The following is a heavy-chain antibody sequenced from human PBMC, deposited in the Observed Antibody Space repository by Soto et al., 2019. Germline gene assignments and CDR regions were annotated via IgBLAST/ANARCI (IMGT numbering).Heavy chain of an antibody. V-gene: IGHV3-23*01. D-gene: IGHD3-22*01. J-gene: IGHJ4*02. CDR1: GFTFSSYA. CDR3: AKGRESSGSYRPFDY. CDR2: ISAGAVAT. Sequence: GGSLRLSCAASGFTFSSYAMSWVRQAPGKGLEWVSAISAGAVATNYADSVKGRFTISRDNSKNTLYLQMNSLRAEDTAVYYCAKGRESSGSYRPFDYWGQGALVTVPS.